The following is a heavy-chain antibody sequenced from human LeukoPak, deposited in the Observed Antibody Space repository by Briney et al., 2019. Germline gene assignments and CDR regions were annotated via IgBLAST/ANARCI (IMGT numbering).Heavy chain of an antibody. CDR1: GYSIGSGYY. V-gene: IGHV4-38-2*02. J-gene: IGHJ4*02. Sequence: PSETLSLTCTVSGYSIGSGYYWGWIRQPPGKGLEWIGNIYHSGSTYYNPSLKSRVTISLDTSKNQFSLKLSSVTAADTAVYYCARHCGGDCYQPSPFDYWGQGTLVTVSS. CDR3: ARHCGGDCYQPSPFDY. D-gene: IGHD2-21*02. CDR2: IYHSGST.